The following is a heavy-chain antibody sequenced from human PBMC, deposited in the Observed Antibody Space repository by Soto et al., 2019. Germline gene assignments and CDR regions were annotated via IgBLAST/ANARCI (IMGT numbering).Heavy chain of an antibody. CDR2: LSGSGRNT. V-gene: IGHV3-23*01. Sequence: EVQLLESGGGFVQPGGSLRLSCAASGFTFSRYAMNWVRQAPGKGLEWVSVLSGSGRNTYYADSVKGRFTISRDNSKNMLYMQMNSLRGEDTALYYCAKDVGVEGASVRAFDIWGLGTMVTVSS. CDR3: AKDVGVEGASVRAFDI. J-gene: IGHJ3*02. D-gene: IGHD1-26*01. CDR1: GFTFSRYA.